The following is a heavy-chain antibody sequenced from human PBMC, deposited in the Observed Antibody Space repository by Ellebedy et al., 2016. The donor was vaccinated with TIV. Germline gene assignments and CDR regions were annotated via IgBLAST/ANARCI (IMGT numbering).Heavy chain of an antibody. CDR3: VRDNWAATN. V-gene: IGHV3-7*03. Sequence: GESLKISCAASGFTFSSFGMHWVRQAPGKGLEWVANIKGDGTVIFYVDSVKGRFTISRDNGKSSVYLQMNNLRPDDTAVYYCVRDNWAATNWGQGTLVTVSS. J-gene: IGHJ4*02. CDR2: IKGDGTVI. CDR1: GFTFSSFG. D-gene: IGHD4-11*01.